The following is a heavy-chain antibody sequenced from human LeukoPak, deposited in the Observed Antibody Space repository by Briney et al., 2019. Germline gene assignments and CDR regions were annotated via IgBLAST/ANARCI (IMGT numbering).Heavy chain of an antibody. CDR2: ISSNGGST. V-gene: IGHV3-64D*06. D-gene: IGHD3-10*01. CDR1: GFTSSSYA. Sequence: GGSLRLSSSASGFTSSSYAMHWVRPAPGKGLEYVSAISSNGGSTYYADSVKGRFTISRDNSKNTLYLQMSSLRAEDTAVYYCVKCLTYYYGSGSYPFDYWGQGTLVTVSS. J-gene: IGHJ4*02. CDR3: VKCLTYYYGSGSYPFDY.